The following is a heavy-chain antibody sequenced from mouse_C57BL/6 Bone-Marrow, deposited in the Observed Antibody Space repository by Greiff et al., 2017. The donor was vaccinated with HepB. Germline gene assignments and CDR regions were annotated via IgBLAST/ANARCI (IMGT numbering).Heavy chain of an antibody. J-gene: IGHJ2*01. CDR3: ARWGLRRGGYFDY. V-gene: IGHV1-63*01. CDR1: GYTFTNYW. D-gene: IGHD2-4*01. CDR2: IYPGGGYT. Sequence: QVQLKESGAELVRPGPSVKMSCKASGYTFTNYWIGWAKQRPGHGLEWIGDIYPGGGYTNYNEKFKGKATLTADKSSSTAYMQFSSLTSEDSAIYYCARWGLRRGGYFDYWGQGTTLTVSS.